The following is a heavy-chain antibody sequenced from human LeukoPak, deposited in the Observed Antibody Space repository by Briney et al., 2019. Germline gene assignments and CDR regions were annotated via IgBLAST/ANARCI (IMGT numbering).Heavy chain of an antibody. D-gene: IGHD6-6*01. CDR3: ARGSNGSSSQDLRWFDP. CDR2: INHSGST. Sequence: SETLSLTCAVYGGSFSGYYWSWIRQPPGKGLEWIGEINHSGSTNYNPSLKSRVTISVDTSKNQFSLKLSSVTAADTAVYYCARGSNGSSSQDLRWFDPWGQGTLVTVSS. J-gene: IGHJ5*02. V-gene: IGHV4-34*01. CDR1: GGSFSGYY.